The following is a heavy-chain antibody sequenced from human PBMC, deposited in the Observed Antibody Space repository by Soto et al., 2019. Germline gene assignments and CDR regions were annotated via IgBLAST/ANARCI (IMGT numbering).Heavy chain of an antibody. CDR1: GGSVNTGDNY. V-gene: IGHV4-30-4*01. CDR2: IYHTGNT. Sequence: HVQLHQSGPRLVKPSQTLSLECSVIGGSVNTGDNYWSWVRQSPGRGLEWIGYIYHTGNTFYNTALENRVTMSVDASKNQLSLTLPSVTAADTAVYFCAREPLDGMDVWGQVTNVTVSS. J-gene: IGHJ6*02. CDR3: AREPLDGMDV.